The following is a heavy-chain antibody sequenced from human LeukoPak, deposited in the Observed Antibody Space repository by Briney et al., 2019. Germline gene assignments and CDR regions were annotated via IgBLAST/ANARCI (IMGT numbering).Heavy chain of an antibody. Sequence: SVKVSCQASGGTFSSYTISWVRQAPGQGLEWMGRIIPILGIANYAQKFQGRVTITTDKSTSTAYMELSSLRSEDTAVYYCARAVVPAAYDYYFCDDGMDVWGQGTTVTVSS. CDR2: IIPILGIA. CDR1: GGTFSSYT. D-gene: IGHD2-2*01. CDR3: ARAVVPAAYDYYFCDDGMDV. J-gene: IGHJ6*02. V-gene: IGHV1-69*02.